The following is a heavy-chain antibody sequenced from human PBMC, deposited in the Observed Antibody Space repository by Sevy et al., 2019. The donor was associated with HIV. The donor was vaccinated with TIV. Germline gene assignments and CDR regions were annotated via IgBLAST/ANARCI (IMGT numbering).Heavy chain of an antibody. V-gene: IGHV4-4*07. J-gene: IGHJ4*02. D-gene: IGHD1-26*01. CDR1: GGSISSYY. CDR3: AGENAWGRGYS. CDR2: IYASGST. Sequence: SETLSLTCTVSGGSISSYYWTWIRQPAGKGLEWIGRIYASGSTNYNPSLKSRVTMSVDTSKNQFSLRLSSVTAADTAMYYCAGENAWGRGYSWGQGTLVTVSS.